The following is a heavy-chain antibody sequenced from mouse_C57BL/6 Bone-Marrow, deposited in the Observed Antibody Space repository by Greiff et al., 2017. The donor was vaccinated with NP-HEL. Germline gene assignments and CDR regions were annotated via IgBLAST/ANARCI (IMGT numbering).Heavy chain of an antibody. V-gene: IGHV1-50*01. CDR2: IDPSDSYT. CDR3: ARELTFAY. J-gene: IGHJ3*01. D-gene: IGHD4-1*01. CDR1: GYTFTSYW. Sequence: QVQLQQPGAELVKPGASVKLSCKASGYTFTSYWMQWVKQRPGQGLEWIGEIDPSDSYTNYNQKFKGKATLTVDTSSSTAYMQLSSLTSEDSAVYYWARELTFAYWGQGTLVTVSA.